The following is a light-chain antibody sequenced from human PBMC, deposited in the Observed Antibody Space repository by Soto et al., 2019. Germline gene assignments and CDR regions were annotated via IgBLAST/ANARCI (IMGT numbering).Light chain of an antibody. CDR1: SSNIGSNY. J-gene: IGLJ3*02. CDR3: ATWDDSLSGPV. Sequence: QSVLTQAPSASGTPGQRVTISCSGSSSNIGSNYVYWYQQLPGTAPKLLIYSNNHRPSGVPDRFSGSKSGTSASLAISGLRSEDEADYYCATWDDSLSGPVFGGGTKVTVL. V-gene: IGLV1-47*02. CDR2: SNN.